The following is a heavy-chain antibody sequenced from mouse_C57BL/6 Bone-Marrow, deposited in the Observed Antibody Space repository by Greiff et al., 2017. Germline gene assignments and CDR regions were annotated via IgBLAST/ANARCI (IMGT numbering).Heavy chain of an antibody. CDR1: GFTFSNYW. CDR2: IRLKSDNYAT. D-gene: IGHD1-1*01. V-gene: IGHV6-3*01. CDR3: TGRNLPITTVGYFDV. J-gene: IGHJ1*03. Sequence: EVKLVESGGGLVQPGGSMKLSCVASGFTFSNYWMNWVRQSPEKGLEWVAQIRLKSDNYATHYAESVKGRFTISSDDSKSSVYLQMHNLRAEDTGIDYCTGRNLPITTVGYFDVWGTGTTVTVSS.